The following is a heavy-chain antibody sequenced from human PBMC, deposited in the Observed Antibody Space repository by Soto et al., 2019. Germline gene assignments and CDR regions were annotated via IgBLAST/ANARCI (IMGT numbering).Heavy chain of an antibody. J-gene: IGHJ6*02. V-gene: IGHV3-23*01. CDR2: ISGSGAST. D-gene: IGHD3-10*02. CDR3: AMFGELRKDYYYGMDV. Sequence: PGGSLRLSCAASGFTFSSYAMSWVRQAPGMGLEWVSAISGSGASTYYADSVKGRFTISRDNSKNTLYLQMHSLRAEDTAVYYCAMFGELRKDYYYGMDVWGQGTTVTVSS. CDR1: GFTFSSYA.